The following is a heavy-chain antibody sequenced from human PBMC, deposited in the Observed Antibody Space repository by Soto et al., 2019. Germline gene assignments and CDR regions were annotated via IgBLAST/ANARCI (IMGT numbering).Heavy chain of an antibody. J-gene: IGHJ6*02. CDR1: GCSISSYY. V-gene: IGHV4-59*01. CDR3: ARDLWGYCGADCYPLDV. CDR2: MYNTGST. D-gene: IGHD2-21*02. Sequence: QVRLQESGPGLVKPSETLSLTCTVSGCSISSYYWSWIRQPPGKGLEWIGYMYNTGSTIYNPSLTSRVTISVDTSKNQFSLKLNSVTAADTAVYYCARDLWGYCGADCYPLDVWGQGTKVTVSS.